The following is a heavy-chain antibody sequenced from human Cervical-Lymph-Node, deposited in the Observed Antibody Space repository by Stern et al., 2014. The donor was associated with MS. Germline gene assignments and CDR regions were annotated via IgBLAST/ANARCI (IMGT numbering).Heavy chain of an antibody. Sequence: DQLVESGPEVRQPGASVRVSCKASGYTFTTPNYGIAWVREATGRGLEWMGWISSYNGNTVYAQKLQDRVTMTTDTSTSTAYMELRSLRPDDTAFYYCARERLRDFNDYHFDSWGQGTLVTVSS. CDR1: GYTFTTPNYG. D-gene: IGHD4-11*01. CDR3: ARERLRDFNDYHFDS. CDR2: ISSYNGNT. V-gene: IGHV1-18*01. J-gene: IGHJ4*02.